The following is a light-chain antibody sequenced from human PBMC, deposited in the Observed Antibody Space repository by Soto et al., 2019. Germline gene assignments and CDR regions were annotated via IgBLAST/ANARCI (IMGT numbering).Light chain of an antibody. V-gene: IGKV3-11*01. CDR3: QQRSNWPQWT. J-gene: IGKJ1*01. CDR2: DAS. CDR1: QSVSSY. Sequence: EIVLTQSPATLSLSPGQIATLSFSASQSVSSYLAWYQQKPGQAPRLLIYDASHRATGIPARFSGSGSGTDFTLTISSLEPEDFAVYYCQQRSNWPQWTFGQGTKVDI.